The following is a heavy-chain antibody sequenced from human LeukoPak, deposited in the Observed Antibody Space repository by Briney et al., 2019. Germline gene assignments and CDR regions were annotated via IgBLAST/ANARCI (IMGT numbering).Heavy chain of an antibody. J-gene: IGHJ4*02. CDR2: ISAYNGNT. CDR3: AREWGFYDFWSGPFDY. D-gene: IGHD3-3*01. V-gene: IGHV1-18*01. Sequence: ASVKVSCKASGYTFTSYGISWVRQAPGQGLEWMGWISAYNGNTNYAQKLQGRVTITADESTSTAYMELSSLRSEDTAVYYCAREWGFYDFWSGPFDYWGQGTLVTVSS. CDR1: GYTFTSYG.